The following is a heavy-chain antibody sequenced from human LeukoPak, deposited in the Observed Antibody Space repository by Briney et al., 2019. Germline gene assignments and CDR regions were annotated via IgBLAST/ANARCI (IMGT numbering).Heavy chain of an antibody. CDR2: ITGSSRST. J-gene: IGHJ4*02. CDR1: GFTFSSYA. Sequence: GGSLRLSCAASGFTFSSYAMSWVRQAPGKGLEWVSTITGSSRSTYYADSVRGRFTISRDNSKNTLYVQMNSLRPEDTAVYYCAKDRELLWFGDLSGEGFDYWGRGTLVTVSS. CDR3: AKDRELLWFGDLSGEGFDY. V-gene: IGHV3-23*01. D-gene: IGHD3-10*01.